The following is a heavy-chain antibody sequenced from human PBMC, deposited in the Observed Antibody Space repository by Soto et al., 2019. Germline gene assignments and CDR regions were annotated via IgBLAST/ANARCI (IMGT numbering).Heavy chain of an antibody. V-gene: IGHV3-30-3*01. CDR3: ARGLRILYGMDV. CDR1: GFTFRSSA. Sequence: GGSLRLSCAASGFTFRSSAMHWVRQAPGKGLEWVAVISYDGSNKYYADSVKGRFTISRDNAKNTLYLQMNRLRAEDTAVYYCARGLRILYGMDVWGQGTTVTVSS. CDR2: ISYDGSNK. J-gene: IGHJ6*02. D-gene: IGHD3-16*01.